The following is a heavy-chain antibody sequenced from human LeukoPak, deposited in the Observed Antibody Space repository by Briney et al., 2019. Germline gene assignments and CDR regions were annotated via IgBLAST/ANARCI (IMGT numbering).Heavy chain of an antibody. CDR2: IAYDGSSK. J-gene: IGHJ6*02. CDR1: GFTFSSYG. Sequence: PGGSLRLSCAASGFTFSSYGIHWVRQAPGKGLEWVAAIAYDGSSKYYADSVKGRFTISRDNSKKTLYLQMNSLRAEDTAVYYCAGDQGVVVHGKYHYYGMDVWGQGTTVTVSS. V-gene: IGHV3-30*03. CDR3: AGDQGVVVHGKYHYYGMDV. D-gene: IGHD3-22*01.